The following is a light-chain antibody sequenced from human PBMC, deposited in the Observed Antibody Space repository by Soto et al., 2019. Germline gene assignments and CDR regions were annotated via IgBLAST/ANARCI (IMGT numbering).Light chain of an antibody. Sequence: DIQMTQSPSTLSASVRDRVTITCRARQSVGHWLAWYQQKPGKAPKLLIYKASTLESGVPSRFSGSGFGTEFTLTISSLQPDDFATYYCQHYTTYPYTFGQGSKLEIK. V-gene: IGKV1-5*03. CDR3: QHYTTYPYT. CDR2: KAS. J-gene: IGKJ2*01. CDR1: QSVGHW.